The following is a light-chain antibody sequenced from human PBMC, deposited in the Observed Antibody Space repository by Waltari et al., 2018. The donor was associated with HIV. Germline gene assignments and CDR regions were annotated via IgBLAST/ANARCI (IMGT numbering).Light chain of an antibody. Sequence: DIQLTQSPSTLSASVGDRVTIFCRTSESIRSDLAWFQQKPGKAPTRLIFAGSTLQSGVPLRFSGSGSGTQFTLTISGLQSEDFATYFCQQHNSFPISFGAGTKV. CDR3: QQHNSFPIS. J-gene: IGKJ4*01. CDR2: AGS. CDR1: ESIRSD. V-gene: IGKV1-17*01.